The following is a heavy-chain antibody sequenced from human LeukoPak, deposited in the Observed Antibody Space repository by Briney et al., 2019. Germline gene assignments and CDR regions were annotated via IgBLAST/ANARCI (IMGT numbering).Heavy chain of an antibody. CDR1: GYTFTSYA. V-gene: IGHV1-3*01. Sequence: ASVKVSCKASGYTFTSYAMHWVRQAPGQRLEWMGWINAGNGNTKYSQKFQGRVTITRDTSASTAYMELSSLRSEDTAVYYCASPPPYCSSTSCYQVGYFDLWGRGTLVTVSS. CDR2: INAGNGNT. J-gene: IGHJ2*01. D-gene: IGHD2-2*01. CDR3: ASPPPYCSSTSCYQVGYFDL.